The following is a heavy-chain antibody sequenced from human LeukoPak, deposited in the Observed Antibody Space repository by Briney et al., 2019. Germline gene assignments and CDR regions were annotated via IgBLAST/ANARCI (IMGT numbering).Heavy chain of an antibody. V-gene: IGHV3-30*04. CDR3: ARDGAWFYDGTSYSSRFDC. Sequence: PGGSLRLSCAASGFIFSSYAMHWVRRAPGKGLEWVALISYDGSNKYYADSVKGRFTISRDNSKNTLYLQMNSLRAEDTAVYYCARDGAWFYDGTSYSSRFDCWGQGTLVTVSS. CDR2: ISYDGSNK. D-gene: IGHD3-22*01. CDR1: GFIFSSYA. J-gene: IGHJ4*02.